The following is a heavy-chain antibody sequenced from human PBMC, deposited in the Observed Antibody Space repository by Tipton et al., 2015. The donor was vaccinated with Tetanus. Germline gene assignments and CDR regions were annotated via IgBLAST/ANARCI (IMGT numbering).Heavy chain of an antibody. CDR2: TYYRSKWFN. CDR3: ARDSPDILLVPAV. V-gene: IGHV6-1*01. D-gene: IGHD2-2*01. CDR1: GDSVSSNTMA. J-gene: IGHJ4*02. Sequence: GLVKPSQTLSLSCAISGDSVSSNTMAWNWIRQSPSRGLEWLGRTYYRSKWFNDYAVSLRGRITVNADTSRNQFSLQLNSVIPEDTAVYYCARDSPDILLVPAVWGQGTLVTVSS.